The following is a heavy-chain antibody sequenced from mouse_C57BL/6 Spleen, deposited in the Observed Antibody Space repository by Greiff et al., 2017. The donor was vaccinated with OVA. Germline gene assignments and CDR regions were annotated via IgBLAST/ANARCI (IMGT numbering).Heavy chain of an antibody. CDR2: FYPGSGSI. CDR1: GYTFTEYT. CDR3: ARDDGEYDAYHYYAMDY. V-gene: IGHV1-62-2*01. Sequence: VQLQPPGAELVKPGASVKLSCKASGYTFTEYTINWVKQRSGQGLEWIGWFYPGSGSIKYNEKFKGKATLTADKSSSTVYMELSRLTSEDSAVYYCARDDGEYDAYHYYAMDYWGQGTSVTVSS. J-gene: IGHJ4*01. D-gene: IGHD2-3*01.